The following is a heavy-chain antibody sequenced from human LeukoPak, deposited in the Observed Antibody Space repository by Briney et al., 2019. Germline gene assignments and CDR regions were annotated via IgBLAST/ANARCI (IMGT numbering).Heavy chain of an antibody. D-gene: IGHD1/OR15-1a*01. Sequence: GGSLRLSCAASGFTFSSYAMHWVRQAPGKGLEWVTIISYDGSKKYYADYVKGRFTISRDNSKNTLYLQMNSLRAEDTAVYYCARDIAGTQGIFDYWGQGTLVTVSS. CDR3: ARDIAGTQGIFDY. V-gene: IGHV3-30*04. CDR2: ISYDGSKK. CDR1: GFTFSSYA. J-gene: IGHJ4*02.